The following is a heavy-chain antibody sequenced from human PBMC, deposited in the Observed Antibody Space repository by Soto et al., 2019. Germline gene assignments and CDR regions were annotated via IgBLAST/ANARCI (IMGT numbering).Heavy chain of an antibody. V-gene: IGHV3-33*01. CDR2: IWYDGSNK. D-gene: IGHD6-19*01. CDR3: ARDCAGYSSGWYQRGGFDY. J-gene: IGHJ4*02. CDR1: GFTFSSYG. Sequence: QVQLVKSGGGVVQPGRSLRLSCAASGFTFSSYGMHWVRQAPGKGLEWVAVIWYDGSNKYYAASVKGRFTISRDHSKNTLYLQMNSLRAEDTAVYYCARDCAGYSSGWYQRGGFDYWGQGTLVTVSS.